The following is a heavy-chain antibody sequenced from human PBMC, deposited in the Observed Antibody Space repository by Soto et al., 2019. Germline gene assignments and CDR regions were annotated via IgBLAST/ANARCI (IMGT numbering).Heavy chain of an antibody. J-gene: IGHJ4*02. D-gene: IGHD2-15*01. CDR3: ARGQWSDRLLN. Sequence: PSETLSLTCEVSGDSISVDYWWTWSARPQESGSTNYNPSLKSRATISAVWSAQQMSLKLKSVTAADTAVYYCARGQWSDRLLNWGRGTLVTVSS. CDR1: GDSISVDY. CDR2: GST. V-gene: IGHV4-34*01.